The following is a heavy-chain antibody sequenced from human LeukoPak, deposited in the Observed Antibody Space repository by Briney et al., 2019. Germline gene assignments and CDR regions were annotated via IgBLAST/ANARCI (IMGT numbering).Heavy chain of an antibody. V-gene: IGHV1-2*02. D-gene: IGHD6-6*01. CDR2: INPNSGGT. CDR1: GYTFTGYY. CDR3: AREDSSSSLYYFDY. J-gene: IGHJ4*02. Sequence: GASVKVSCKASGYTFTGYYMHWVRQAPGQGLERMGWINPNSGGTNYAQKFQGRVTMTRDTSISTAYMELSRLRSDDTAVYYCAREDSSSSLYYFDYWGQGTLVTVSS.